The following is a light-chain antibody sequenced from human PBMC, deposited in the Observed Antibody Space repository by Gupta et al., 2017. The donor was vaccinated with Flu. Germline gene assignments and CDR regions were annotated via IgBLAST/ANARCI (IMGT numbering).Light chain of an antibody. V-gene: IGKV3-15*01. Sequence: PATLSVSPGERATLSCRASQRLSDNLAWYQQKGGQPPRLLVYGASTRATGTPGRFSGSGSGTDFTLTISSLQSEDFAIYYCQQDNNWPVTFGGGTKVE. J-gene: IGKJ4*01. CDR1: QRLSDN. CDR3: QQDNNWPVT. CDR2: GAS.